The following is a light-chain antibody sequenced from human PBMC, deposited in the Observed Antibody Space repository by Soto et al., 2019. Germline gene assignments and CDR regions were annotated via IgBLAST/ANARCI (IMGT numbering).Light chain of an antibody. CDR2: GAS. CDR3: QQYGGSPLVT. J-gene: IGKJ4*01. CDR1: QSISSGY. Sequence: ETVLTQSPGTLSLSPGERATLSCRASQSISSGYLAWYQQRPGQAPRLLISGASNRATGIPDRFSGSGSGTDFTLTISRLDPEDFAVSYCQQYGGSPLVTFGGGTKVEIK. V-gene: IGKV3-20*01.